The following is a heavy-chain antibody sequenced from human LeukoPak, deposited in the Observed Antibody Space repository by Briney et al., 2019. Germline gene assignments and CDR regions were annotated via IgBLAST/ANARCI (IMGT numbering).Heavy chain of an antibody. V-gene: IGHV3-53*01. J-gene: IGHJ4*02. Sequence: GGSLRLSCAASGFTVSSNYMSWVRQAPGKGLEWVSVIYSGGSTYYADSVKGRFTISRDNAKNSLYLQMNSLRAEDTAVYYCARDSVIAGDYRGQGTLVTVSS. CDR1: GFTVSSNY. CDR3: ARDSVIAGDY. D-gene: IGHD6-13*01. CDR2: IYSGGST.